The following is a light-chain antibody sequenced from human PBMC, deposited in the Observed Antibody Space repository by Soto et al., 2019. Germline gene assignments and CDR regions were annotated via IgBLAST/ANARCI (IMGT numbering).Light chain of an antibody. CDR2: DVA. CDR3: SSYAIIDTRL. J-gene: IGLJ2*01. V-gene: IGLV2-14*03. CDR1: NREIGGSDH. Sequence: QSVLTQPASVSGAPGQSITFSRTGSNREIGGSDHVSWYQQHPGKAPKLLIYDVADRPSGVSNRVSGSKSGNTASLTISGLQAEDEADYYCSSYAIIDTRLFGGGTKGTV.